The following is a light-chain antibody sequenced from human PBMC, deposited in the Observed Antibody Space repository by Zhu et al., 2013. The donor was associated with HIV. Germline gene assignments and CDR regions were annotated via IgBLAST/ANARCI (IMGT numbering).Light chain of an antibody. Sequence: QSVLTQPPSVSGAPGQRVSISCTGTSSNIGADYDVTWYQQVPGTAPKLLIYGNSNRPSGVPDRFSGSKSGTSASLTITGLQAEDEADYYCQSYDSSLSGEGVLFGGGTQLTVL. CDR1: SSNIGADYD. J-gene: IGLJ2*01. V-gene: IGLV1-40*01. CDR2: GNS. CDR3: QSYDSSLSGEGVL.